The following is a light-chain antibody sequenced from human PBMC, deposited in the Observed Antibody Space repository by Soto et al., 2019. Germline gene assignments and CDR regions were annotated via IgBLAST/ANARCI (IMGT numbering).Light chain of an antibody. CDR2: DAS. CDR3: QQYNSYSKT. J-gene: IGKJ1*01. CDR1: QSIGTW. Sequence: DIQITQSPSTLSASVGDRVTITCRASQSIGTWLAWYQQRPGKAPKLLIFDASSLESGVPSRFSGSGSGTEFTLTISSLQPDDLATYYCQQYNSYSKTFGQGTKVDIK. V-gene: IGKV1-5*01.